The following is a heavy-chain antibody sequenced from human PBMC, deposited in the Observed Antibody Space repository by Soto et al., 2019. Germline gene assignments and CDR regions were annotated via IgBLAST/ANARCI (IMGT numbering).Heavy chain of an antibody. Sequence: ASVKVSCKASGYTFTSYGISWVRQAPGQGLEWMGWISAYNGNTNYAQKLQGRVTMTTDTSTSTAYMELRSLRSDDTAVYYCARGYCSGGSCRNYYYYGMDVWGQGTTVTASS. J-gene: IGHJ6*02. D-gene: IGHD2-15*01. V-gene: IGHV1-18*04. CDR1: GYTFTSYG. CDR3: ARGYCSGGSCRNYYYYGMDV. CDR2: ISAYNGNT.